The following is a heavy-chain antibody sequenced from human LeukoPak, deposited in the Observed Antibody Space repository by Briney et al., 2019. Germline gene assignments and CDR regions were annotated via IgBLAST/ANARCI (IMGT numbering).Heavy chain of an antibody. Sequence: GRSLRLSCAASGFTFSSYSMNWVRQAPGKGLEWVSSISSSSSYIYYADSVKGRFTISRDNAKNSLYLQMNSLRAEDTAVYYCARGELPDFDYWGQGTLVTVSS. V-gene: IGHV3-21*01. CDR1: GFTFSSYS. CDR3: ARGELPDFDY. CDR2: ISSSSSYI. J-gene: IGHJ4*02. D-gene: IGHD1-26*01.